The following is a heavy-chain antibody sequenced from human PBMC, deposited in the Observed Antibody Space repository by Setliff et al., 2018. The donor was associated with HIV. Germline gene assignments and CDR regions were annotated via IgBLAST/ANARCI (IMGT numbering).Heavy chain of an antibody. Sequence: ASVKVSCKASGYTFTNFAISWVRQAPGQGLEWMGWISAYSANTYYAQNLQGRVTMTTDTSSSTSYMELRSLTSDDTAMYYCARVRAGALLNTFDIWGQGTMVTVSS. CDR3: ARVRAGALLNTFDI. D-gene: IGHD1-26*01. CDR2: ISAYSANT. J-gene: IGHJ3*02. CDR1: GYTFTNFA. V-gene: IGHV1-18*01.